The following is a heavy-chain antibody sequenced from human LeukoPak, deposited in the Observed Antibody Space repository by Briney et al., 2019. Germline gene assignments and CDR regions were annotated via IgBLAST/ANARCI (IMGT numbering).Heavy chain of an antibody. Sequence: PGGSLRLSCAASGFTFSSYAMSWVRQAPGKGLEWVSAISGSGGSTYYADSVKGRFTISRDNSKNTLYLQMNSLRAEDTAVYYVAEDSCSITSCGGYFDYWGQGTMVTVSS. J-gene: IGHJ4*02. CDR2: ISGSGGST. CDR3: AEDSCSITSCGGYFDY. CDR1: GFTFSSYA. V-gene: IGHV3-23*01. D-gene: IGHD2-2*01.